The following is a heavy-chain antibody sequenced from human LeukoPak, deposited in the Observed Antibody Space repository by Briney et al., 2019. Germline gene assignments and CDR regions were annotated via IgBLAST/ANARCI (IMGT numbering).Heavy chain of an antibody. Sequence: ASVKVSCKASGYTFTSYGISWVRQAPGQGLEWMGWISAYNGNTNYAQKHQGRVTMTTATSTSTAYMELRSLRSDDTAVYYCARGVESITIFGVVTMYYFDYWGQGTLVTVSS. CDR2: ISAYNGNT. CDR3: ARGVESITIFGVVTMYYFDY. D-gene: IGHD3-3*01. V-gene: IGHV1-18*01. J-gene: IGHJ4*02. CDR1: GYTFTSYG.